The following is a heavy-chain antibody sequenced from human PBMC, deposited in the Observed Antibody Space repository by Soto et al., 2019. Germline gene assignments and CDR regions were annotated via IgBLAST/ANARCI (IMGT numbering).Heavy chain of an antibody. J-gene: IGHJ6*02. CDR2: IDWDDDK. D-gene: IGHD6-13*01. CDR3: GRMPAAGIYYYYPFDV. Sequence: SGPTLVNPTQTLTLTCSFSGLSLSTVGLCVGWIRQSPGKALEWLALIDWDDDKYYNTSLRITLITSTDTYKDQMILTMHNMVPVDTGKYYSGRMPAAGIYYYYPFDVWGRGTTVTVSS. CDR1: GLSLSTVGLC. V-gene: IGHV2-70*01.